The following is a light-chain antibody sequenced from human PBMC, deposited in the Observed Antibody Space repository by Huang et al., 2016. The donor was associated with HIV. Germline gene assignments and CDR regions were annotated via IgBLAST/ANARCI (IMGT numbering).Light chain of an antibody. CDR1: QTVSSH. CDR2: DAS. J-gene: IGKJ1*01. V-gene: IGKV1-39*01. Sequence: DIQMTQSPSSLSASVGDRVTITCRASQTVSSHLNWYQQKPGKAPKLLIYDASSFQSGVSSRVSGSGSGTDFTLTITTLLPEDVATYYCQQSHSVPRTFGQGTKVEIK. CDR3: QQSHSVPRT.